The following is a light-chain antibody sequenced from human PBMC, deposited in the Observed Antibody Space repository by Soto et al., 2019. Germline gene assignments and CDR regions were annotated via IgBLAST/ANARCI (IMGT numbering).Light chain of an antibody. CDR3: QQRSSWPRT. V-gene: IGKV3-11*01. CDR2: DAS. J-gene: IGKJ1*01. CDR1: QSVSSY. Sequence: DIVLTQSPATLSLSPGERATLSCRARQSVSSYLSWYQQKPGQVPRLVIYDASHRATGIPGRFSGSGSGTDFTLTISSLEPEDFGVYYCQQRSSWPRTFGQGTKVEIK.